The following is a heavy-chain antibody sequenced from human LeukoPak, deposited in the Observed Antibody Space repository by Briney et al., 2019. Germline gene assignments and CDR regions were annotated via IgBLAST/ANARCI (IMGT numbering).Heavy chain of an antibody. J-gene: IGHJ5*02. V-gene: IGHV1-46*01. Sequence: ASVKVSCKTSGYTFTSYYMHWVRQAPGQGLEWMGIINPSGGSTSYAQKFQGRVTMTRDMSTSTVYMELSSLRSEDTAVYYCARGLGRYCSSTSCYYFPWGQGTLVTVSS. CDR3: ARGLGRYCSSTSCYYFP. CDR2: INPSGGST. CDR1: GYTFTSYY. D-gene: IGHD2-2*01.